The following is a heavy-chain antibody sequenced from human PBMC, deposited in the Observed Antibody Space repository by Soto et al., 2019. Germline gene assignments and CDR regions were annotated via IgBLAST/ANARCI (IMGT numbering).Heavy chain of an antibody. CDR1: GYTFTSYG. CDR3: ARWVADGLGFLDLYYYYMDV. Sequence: ASVKVSCKASGYTFTSYGISWVRQAPGQGLEWMGWISAYNGNTNYAQKLQGRVTMTTDTSTSTAYMELRSLRSDDTAVYYCARWVADGLGFLDLYYYYMDVWGKGTTVTVSS. J-gene: IGHJ6*03. D-gene: IGHD3-3*01. CDR2: ISAYNGNT. V-gene: IGHV1-18*01.